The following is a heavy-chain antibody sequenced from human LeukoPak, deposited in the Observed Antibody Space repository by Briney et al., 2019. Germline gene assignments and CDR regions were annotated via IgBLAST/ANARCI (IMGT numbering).Heavy chain of an antibody. J-gene: IGHJ5*02. D-gene: IGHD5-12*01. Sequence: RSPRPSCVVSGFTFNSDAVRWVRQAPGQGLEWITGISGSGGRTYYADSVKGRFTISRDNSKNTMYLQMNSLRVEDTAVYYCAKDRYRTGESGWFDPWGQGILVPVS. V-gene: IGHV3-23*01. CDR1: GFTFNSDA. CDR2: ISGSGGRT. CDR3: AKDRYRTGESGWFDP.